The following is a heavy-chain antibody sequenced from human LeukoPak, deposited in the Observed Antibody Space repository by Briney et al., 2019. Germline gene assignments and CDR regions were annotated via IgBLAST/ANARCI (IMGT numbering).Heavy chain of an antibody. V-gene: IGHV3-30*02. J-gene: IGHJ4*02. CDR3: AKDRFYDFDY. CDR1: GFTFSNHG. Sequence: GRSLRLSCIASGFTFSNHGMHWVRQAPGKGLEWVTFIGHDGDNEQYAQSVRGRFTISRDKSKNTVYLQMNSLRAEDTAVYYCAKDRFYDFDYWGQGTLVTVSS. D-gene: IGHD3-16*01. CDR2: IGHDGDNE.